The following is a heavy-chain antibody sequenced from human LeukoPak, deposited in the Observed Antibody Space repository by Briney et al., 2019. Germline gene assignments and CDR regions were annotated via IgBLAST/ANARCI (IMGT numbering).Heavy chain of an antibody. D-gene: IGHD3-22*01. Sequence: ASVKVSCKASGYTFTSYDINWVRQATGQGLEWMGWMNPNSGNTGYAQKFQGRVTMTRNTSTSTAYMELSSLRSEDTAVYYCARGRRYYYDSSGYSDDAFDIWGQGTMVTVSS. J-gene: IGHJ3*02. CDR1: GYTFTSYD. V-gene: IGHV1-8*01. CDR3: ARGRRYYYDSSGYSDDAFDI. CDR2: MNPNSGNT.